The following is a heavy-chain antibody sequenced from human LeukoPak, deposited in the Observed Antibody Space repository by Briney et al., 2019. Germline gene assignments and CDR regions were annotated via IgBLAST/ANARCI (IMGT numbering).Heavy chain of an antibody. CDR3: ARQKFGGSSSWYLEY. V-gene: IGHV1-24*01. CDR1: GYTLTELS. J-gene: IGHJ4*02. Sequence: GASVKVSCKVSGYTLTELSMHWVRQAPGKGLEWMGGFDPEDGETIYAQKFQGRVTMTEDTSTDTAYMELSSLRSEDTAVYYCARQKFGGSSSWYLEYWGQGTLVTVSS. CDR2: FDPEDGET. D-gene: IGHD6-13*01.